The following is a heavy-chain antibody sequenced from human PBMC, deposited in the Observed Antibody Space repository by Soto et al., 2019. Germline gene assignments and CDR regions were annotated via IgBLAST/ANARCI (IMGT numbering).Heavy chain of an antibody. CDR3: AREGKGYCSGGSCYSFDY. J-gene: IGHJ4*02. V-gene: IGHV4-59*01. Sequence: SETLSLTCTVSGGSISSYYWSWIRQPPGKGLEWIGYIYYSGSTNYNPSLKSRVTISVDTSKNQFSLKLSSVTAADTAVYYCAREGKGYCSGGSCYSFDYWGQGTLVTVS. CDR2: IYYSGST. D-gene: IGHD2-15*01. CDR1: GGSISSYY.